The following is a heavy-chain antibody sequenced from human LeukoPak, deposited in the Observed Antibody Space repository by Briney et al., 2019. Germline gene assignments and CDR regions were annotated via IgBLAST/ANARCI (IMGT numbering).Heavy chain of an antibody. V-gene: IGHV4-59*01. CDR1: GGSISSYH. J-gene: IGHJ3*02. Sequence: SETLSLTYTGSGGSISSYHWSWIRQPPGKGLESIGYIYSSGSTHYNPSLKSRVTISVDTSKNQFSLKLSSVTAADTAVYYCARARNYYDSSGFYYEGDAFDIWGQGTMVTVSS. D-gene: IGHD3-22*01. CDR3: ARARNYYDSSGFYYEGDAFDI. CDR2: IYSSGST.